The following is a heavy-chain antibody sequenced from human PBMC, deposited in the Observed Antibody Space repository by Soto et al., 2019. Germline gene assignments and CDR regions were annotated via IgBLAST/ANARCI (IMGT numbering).Heavy chain of an antibody. Sequence: QVQLVESGGGVVQPGRSLRLSCAASGFTFSSYGMHWVRQAPGKGREGGAVIGYDGSNKYYADSVKGRFTISRDNSKNTLYLQMNSLRAEDTAVYYCARDPREGDLPSPGDYYYGMDVWGQGTTVTVSS. D-gene: IGHD2-21*02. CDR1: GFTFSSYG. J-gene: IGHJ6*02. V-gene: IGHV3-33*01. CDR3: ARDPREGDLPSPGDYYYGMDV. CDR2: IGYDGSNK.